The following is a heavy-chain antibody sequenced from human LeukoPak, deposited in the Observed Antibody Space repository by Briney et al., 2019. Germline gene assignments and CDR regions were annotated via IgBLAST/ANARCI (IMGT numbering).Heavy chain of an antibody. CDR2: IYSGGST. CDR3: ASHYYVSYFDY. J-gene: IGHJ4*02. CDR1: GFTVSSNY. V-gene: IGHV3-53*01. D-gene: IGHD3-10*02. Sequence: GGSLRLSCAASGFTVSSNYMSWVCQAPGKGLEWVSVIYSGGSTYYADSVKGRFTISRDNSKNTLYLQMNSLRAEDTAVYYYASHYYVSYFDYWAQGTLVTVSS.